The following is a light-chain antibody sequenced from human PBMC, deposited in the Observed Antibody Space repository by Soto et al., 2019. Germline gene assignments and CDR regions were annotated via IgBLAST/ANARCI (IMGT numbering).Light chain of an antibody. CDR3: GAWDSSLRVVL. CDR2: DTD. CDR1: SSNIGASY. J-gene: IGLJ3*02. V-gene: IGLV1-51*01. Sequence: QSVLTQPPSMSAAPGQKITISCSGSSSNIGASYVFWYQQFPGTAPKLLIYDTDKRPSGIPDRFSGSKSGTSATLGITRLQTGDEADYYCGAWDSSLRVVLFGGGTKLT.